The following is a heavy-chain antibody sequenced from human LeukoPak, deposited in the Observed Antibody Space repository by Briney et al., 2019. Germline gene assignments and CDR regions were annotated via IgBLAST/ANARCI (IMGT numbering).Heavy chain of an antibody. CDR1: GGSFSGYY. CDR3: ARGGSGYDYEDY. J-gene: IGHJ4*02. Sequence: PSETLSLTCAVYGGSFSGYYWSWIRQPPGKGLEWIGEINHSGSTNYNPSLKSRVTISVDTSKNQFSLKLSSVTAADTAVHYCARGGSGYDYEDYWGQGTLVTVSS. V-gene: IGHV4-34*01. CDR2: INHSGST. D-gene: IGHD5-12*01.